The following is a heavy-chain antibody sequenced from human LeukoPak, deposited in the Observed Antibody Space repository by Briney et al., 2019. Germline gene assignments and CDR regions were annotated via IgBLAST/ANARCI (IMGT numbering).Heavy chain of an antibody. CDR3: ARRGGLFDY. CDR1: GFTVSSNY. CDR2: IKQDGSEK. J-gene: IGHJ4*02. V-gene: IGHV3-7*01. Sequence: GGSLRLSCAASGFTVSSNYMSWVRQAPGKGLEWVANIKQDGSEKYYVDSVKGRFTISRDNAKNSLYLQMNSLRAEDTAVYYCARRGGLFDYWGQGTLVTVSS. D-gene: IGHD3-16*01.